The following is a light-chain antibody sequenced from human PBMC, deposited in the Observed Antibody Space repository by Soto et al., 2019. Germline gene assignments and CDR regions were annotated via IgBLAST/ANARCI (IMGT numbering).Light chain of an antibody. Sequence: QSALTQPASVSGSPGQSITISCTGTSSDVGGYNYVSWYQQHPGKAPKLMIYDVSNRPSGVSNRFSGSKSGNTASLTISGLQAEDEADYYCSLYTSSSTYVFGTGTKLPS. CDR2: DVS. V-gene: IGLV2-14*01. J-gene: IGLJ1*01. CDR3: SLYTSSSTYV. CDR1: SSDVGGYNY.